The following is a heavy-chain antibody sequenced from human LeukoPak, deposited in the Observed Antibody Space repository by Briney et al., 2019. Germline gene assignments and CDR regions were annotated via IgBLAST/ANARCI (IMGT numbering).Heavy chain of an antibody. CDR2: ISSSSSYI. Sequence: GGSLRLSCSASGFTFRSYNMNWVRQAPGKGLEWVSSISSSSSYIYYADSVKGRFTISRDNAKNSLYLQMNSLRAEDTAVYYCARMGRRGRAEGNAFDIWGQGTMVTVSS. CDR1: GFTFRSYN. V-gene: IGHV3-21*01. D-gene: IGHD1-1*01. J-gene: IGHJ3*02. CDR3: ARMGRRGRAEGNAFDI.